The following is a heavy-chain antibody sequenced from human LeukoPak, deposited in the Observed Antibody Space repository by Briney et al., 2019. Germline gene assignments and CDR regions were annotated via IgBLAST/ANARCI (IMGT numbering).Heavy chain of an antibody. J-gene: IGHJ5*02. D-gene: IGHD4-17*01. CDR2: IYYSGST. Sequence: PSETLSLTCTVSGGPISSYYWSWIRQPPGKGLEWIGYIYYSGSTNYNPSLKSRVTISVDTSKNQFSLKLSSVTAADTAVYYCARVTTVTPFDPWGQGTLVTVSS. CDR1: GGPISSYY. V-gene: IGHV4-59*08. CDR3: ARVTTVTPFDP.